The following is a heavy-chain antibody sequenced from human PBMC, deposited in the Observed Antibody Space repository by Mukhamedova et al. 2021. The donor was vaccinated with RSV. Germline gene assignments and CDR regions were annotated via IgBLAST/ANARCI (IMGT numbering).Heavy chain of an antibody. V-gene: IGHV3-48*03. Sequence: LEWVSYISSSGSTIYYADSVKGRFTISRDNAKNSLYLQMNSLRAEDTAVYYCARDLVYCSGGSCYPDAFDIWGQGTTV. J-gene: IGHJ3*02. CDR3: ARDLVYCSGGSCYPDAFDI. CDR2: ISSSGSTI. D-gene: IGHD2-15*01.